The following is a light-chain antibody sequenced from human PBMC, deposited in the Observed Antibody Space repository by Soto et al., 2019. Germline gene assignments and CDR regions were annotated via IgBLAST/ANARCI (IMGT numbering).Light chain of an antibody. CDR2: GAS. V-gene: IGKV3-20*01. Sequence: EIVLTQSTGTLSLSKGERATLSCRASQSVRRSYLAWYKQKPGQAHRLLIYGASSRATGIPDRFSSSGSGTDYTLTISRLEPEDCAVYYCQQYGSAPRMYTFGQGTKLEIK. J-gene: IGKJ2*01. CDR1: QSVRRSY. CDR3: QQYGSAPRMYT.